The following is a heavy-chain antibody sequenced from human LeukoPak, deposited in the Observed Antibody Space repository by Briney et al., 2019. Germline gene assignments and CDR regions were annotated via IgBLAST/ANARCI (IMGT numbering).Heavy chain of an antibody. D-gene: IGHD2-2*01. Sequence: GASVKVSCKASGYTFTGYYMHWVRQAPGQGLEWMGWINPNSGGTNYAQKFQGRVTMTRDTSISTAYMELSRLRSDDTAVYYCASRNRLVPAATREDAFDIWGQGTMVTVSS. V-gene: IGHV1-2*02. J-gene: IGHJ3*02. CDR1: GYTFTGYY. CDR3: ASRNRLVPAATREDAFDI. CDR2: INPNSGGT.